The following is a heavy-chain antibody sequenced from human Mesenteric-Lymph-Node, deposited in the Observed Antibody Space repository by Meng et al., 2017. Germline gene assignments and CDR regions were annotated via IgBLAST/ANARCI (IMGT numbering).Heavy chain of an antibody. CDR2: MNPNSGNT. V-gene: IGHV1-8*02. D-gene: IGHD6-13*01. J-gene: IGHJ6*02. CDR1: GYIFTSYD. CDR3: ARGLGSKGSSSWYVGRSYYYGMDV. Sequence: ASVKVSCKASGYIFTSYDINWVRQATGQGLEWMGWMNPNSGNTGYAQKFQGRVTMTRNTSISTAYMELSSLRSEDTAVYYCARGLGSKGSSSWYVGRSYYYGMDVWGQGTTVTVSS.